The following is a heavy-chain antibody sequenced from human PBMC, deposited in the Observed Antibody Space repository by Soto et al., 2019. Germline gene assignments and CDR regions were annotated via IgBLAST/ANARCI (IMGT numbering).Heavy chain of an antibody. J-gene: IGHJ6*02. CDR3: ESPIAAAGTNYYYAMDF. CDR1: GYTFTSYD. CDR2: MNPNSGNT. Sequence: ASVKVSCKASGYTFTSYDINWVRQATGQGLEWMGWMNPNSGNTGYAQKFQGRVTMTRNTSISTAYMELSSLRSEDTAVYYCESPIAAAGTNYYYAMDFWGQGTTVTVSS. V-gene: IGHV1-8*01. D-gene: IGHD6-13*01.